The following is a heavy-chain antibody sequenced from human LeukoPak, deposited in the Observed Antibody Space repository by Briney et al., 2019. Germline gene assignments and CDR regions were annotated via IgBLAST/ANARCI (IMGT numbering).Heavy chain of an antibody. CDR2: IYHSGTT. D-gene: IGHD1-26*01. V-gene: IGHV4-59*01. CDR3: ARNIVGPRQVDY. Sequence: SETLSLTCTVSGGSLSSYYWSWIRQPPGKGLEWIGYIYHSGTTNYNPSLKSRVTISVDTSKSQFSLKLSSVTAADRAIYYCARNIVGPRQVDYWGQGTLVTVSS. CDR1: GGSLSSYY. J-gene: IGHJ4*02.